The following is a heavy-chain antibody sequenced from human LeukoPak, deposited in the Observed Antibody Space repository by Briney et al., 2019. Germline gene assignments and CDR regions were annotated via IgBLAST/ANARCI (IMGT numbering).Heavy chain of an antibody. V-gene: IGHV1-24*01. D-gene: IGHD3-22*01. CDR2: FDPEDGET. CDR1: GYTLTELS. CDR3: ATAPYYYYDSSGYYSFDY. J-gene: IGHJ4*02. Sequence: VASVKVSCKVSGYTLTELSMHWVRQAPGKGLEWMGGFDPEDGETIYAQKFQGRVTMTEDTSTDTAYMELSSLRSEDTAVYYCATAPYYYYDSSGYYSFDYWGQGTLVTVSS.